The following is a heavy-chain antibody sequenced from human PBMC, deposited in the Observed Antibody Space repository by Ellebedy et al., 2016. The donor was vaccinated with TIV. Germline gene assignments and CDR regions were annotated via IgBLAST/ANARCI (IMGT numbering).Heavy chain of an antibody. CDR1: GFTFSSYA. V-gene: IGHV3-23*01. CDR3: AREYCGGDCPRAYGMDV. Sequence: GGSLRLSXAASGFTFSSYAMSWVRQAPGKGLEWVSAISCSGGSTYYADSVKGRFTISRDNSKNTLYLQMNSLRAEDTAVYYCAREYCGGDCPRAYGMDVWGQGTTVTVSS. CDR2: ISCSGGST. J-gene: IGHJ6*02. D-gene: IGHD2-21*02.